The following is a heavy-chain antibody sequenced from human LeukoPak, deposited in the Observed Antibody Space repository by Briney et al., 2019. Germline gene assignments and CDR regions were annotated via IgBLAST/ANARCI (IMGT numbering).Heavy chain of an antibody. D-gene: IGHD6-19*01. V-gene: IGHV1-18*01. Sequence: GASVKVSCKASGYTFTSYGISWVRQAPGQGLEWMGWISAYNGNTNYAQKLQGRVTMTTDTSTSTAYMELRSLRSDDTAVYYCASPGTMAVAGAFDYWGQGTLVTVSS. CDR1: GYTFTSYG. CDR2: ISAYNGNT. CDR3: ASPGTMAVAGAFDY. J-gene: IGHJ4*02.